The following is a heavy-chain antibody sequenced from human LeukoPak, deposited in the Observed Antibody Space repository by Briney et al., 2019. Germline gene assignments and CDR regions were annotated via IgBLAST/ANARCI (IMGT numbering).Heavy chain of an antibody. CDR3: AKLGGGWSFWFDP. J-gene: IGHJ5*02. Sequence: PGGSLRLSCAASGFIFTNYFMSWVRQAPGKGLEWVSAISGSGGSTYYADFVKGRFTISRDNSKNTLYLQMNSLRAEDTAVYYCAKLGGGWSFWFDPWGQGTLVTVSS. D-gene: IGHD6-19*01. CDR1: GFIFTNYF. V-gene: IGHV3-23*01. CDR2: ISGSGGST.